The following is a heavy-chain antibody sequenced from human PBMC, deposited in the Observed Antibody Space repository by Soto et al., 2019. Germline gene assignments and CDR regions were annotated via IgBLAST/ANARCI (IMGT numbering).Heavy chain of an antibody. CDR2: IIPIFGTA. V-gene: IGHV1-69*01. Sequence: QVRLVQSGAEVKKPGSSVKVSCKASGGTFSSYAFSWVRQAPGQGLEWMGGIIPIFGTANYAQKFQGRVTITADESTSTAYMELRSLRSEDTAVYYCARARTIMVRGVIITGYAFDVWGQGTMVTVSS. J-gene: IGHJ3*01. CDR1: GGTFSSYA. D-gene: IGHD3-10*01. CDR3: ARARTIMVRGVIITGYAFDV.